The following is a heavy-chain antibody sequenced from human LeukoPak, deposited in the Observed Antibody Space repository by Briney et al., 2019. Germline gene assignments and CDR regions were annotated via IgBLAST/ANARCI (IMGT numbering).Heavy chain of an antibody. Sequence: TPGGSLRLSCTASGFTFSDYYMSWIRQAPGKGLEWVSYISSSGSTIYYADSAKGRFTISRDNAKNSLYLQMNSLRAEDSAVYYCARTPAGTPYYYYGMDVWGQGTTVTVSS. CDR2: ISSSGSTI. V-gene: IGHV3-11*01. D-gene: IGHD6-13*01. CDR3: ARTPAGTPYYYYGMDV. CDR1: GFTFSDYY. J-gene: IGHJ6*02.